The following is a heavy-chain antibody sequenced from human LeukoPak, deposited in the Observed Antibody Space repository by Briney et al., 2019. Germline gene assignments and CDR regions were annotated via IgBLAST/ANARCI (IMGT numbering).Heavy chain of an antibody. CDR2: IKQDGSEK. J-gene: IGHJ5*02. D-gene: IGHD6-6*01. CDR3: ARDGPYSTSSTHPP. CDR1: GFTFSSYS. V-gene: IGHV3-7*03. Sequence: QSGGSLRLSCAASGFTFSSYSMSWVRQAPGKGLEWVANIKQDGSEKYYVGSVKGRFTISRDNAKNSLYLQMDSLRAEDTAVYYCARDGPYSTSSTHPPWGQGTLVTVSS.